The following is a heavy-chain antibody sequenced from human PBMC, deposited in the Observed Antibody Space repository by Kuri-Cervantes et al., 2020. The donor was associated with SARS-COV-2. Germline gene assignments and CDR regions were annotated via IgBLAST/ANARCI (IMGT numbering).Heavy chain of an antibody. CDR2: ISPKNGNT. V-gene: IGHV1-8*03. D-gene: IGHD6-13*01. Sequence: ASVKVSCKASGYTFTSYDINWVRQATGQGLEWMGWISPKNGNTDFAQNFQGRIAFTRDTSINTVYMELSSLTSEDTAVYYCARGTTAGVDYWGQGTLVTVSS. CDR1: GYTFTSYD. J-gene: IGHJ4*02. CDR3: ARGTTAGVDY.